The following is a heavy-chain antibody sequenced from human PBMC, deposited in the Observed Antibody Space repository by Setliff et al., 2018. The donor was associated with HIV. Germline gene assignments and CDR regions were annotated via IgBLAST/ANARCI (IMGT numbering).Heavy chain of an antibody. CDR3: ARSTSSIGYISDL. CDR2: IHNSGT. J-gene: IGHJ5*02. D-gene: IGHD5-12*01. Sequence: PSETLSLTCTVSGGSINSYYWSWVRLPPGKGLEWIGFIHNSGTNYNPSLKSRVTISVDTSKNQFSLRLTSVTAADTAVYYCARSTSSIGYISDLWGQGTPVTVSS. V-gene: IGHV4-59*01. CDR1: GGSINSYY.